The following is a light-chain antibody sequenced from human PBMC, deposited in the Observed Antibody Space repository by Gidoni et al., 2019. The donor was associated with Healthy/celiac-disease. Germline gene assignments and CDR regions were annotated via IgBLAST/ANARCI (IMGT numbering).Light chain of an antibody. V-gene: IGKV3-15*01. CDR3: QQYNNWPRLT. CDR2: CAS. J-gene: IGKJ4*01. Sequence: IVMTQSQATLSVSPGERATLSCRARQSVNSNLAWYQQKPGQAPRPLIYCASTRATGIPARFSGSGSGTEFTLTISSLQSEDFAVYYCQQYNNWPRLTFGGGTKVEIK. CDR1: QSVNSN.